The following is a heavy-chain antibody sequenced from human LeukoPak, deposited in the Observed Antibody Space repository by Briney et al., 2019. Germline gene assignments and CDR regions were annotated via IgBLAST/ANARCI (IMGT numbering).Heavy chain of an antibody. D-gene: IGHD6-19*01. J-gene: IGHJ5*02. CDR2: IKQDGSEK. CDR1: GFTFSNYW. Sequence: QPGGSLRLSCVASGFTFSNYWMSWVRQAPGKGLEWVANIKQDGSEKFYVDSVKGRFTISRDNAKNSLYLQMNSLRAEDTAVYYCARDGRAVAGPFDPWGQGTPVTVSS. V-gene: IGHV3-7*03. CDR3: ARDGRAVAGPFDP.